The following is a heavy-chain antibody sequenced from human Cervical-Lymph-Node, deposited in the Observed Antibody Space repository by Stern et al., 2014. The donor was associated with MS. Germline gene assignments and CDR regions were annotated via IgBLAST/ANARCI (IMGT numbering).Heavy chain of an antibody. J-gene: IGHJ2*01. CDR2: ISWDSGVE. D-gene: IGHD7-27*01. CDR1: GFSFDDYA. Sequence: EVHLVESGGGLVQPGRSLRLSCAASGFSFDDYAMHWVRQSPGKGLEWVSHISWDSGVEGYADFVKGRFTISRDNAKNSLYLQMNSLRPEDTALYYCAKDLKLGIVGTPYLDLWGRGTLVTVSS. V-gene: IGHV3-9*01. CDR3: AKDLKLGIVGTPYLDL.